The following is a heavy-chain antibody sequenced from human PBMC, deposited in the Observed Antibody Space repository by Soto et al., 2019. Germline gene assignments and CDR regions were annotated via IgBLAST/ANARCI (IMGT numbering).Heavy chain of an antibody. V-gene: IGHV1-46*03. Sequence: ASVKVSCKASGYTFTSYYMHWVRQAPGQGLEWMGIINPSGGSTSYAQKFQGRVTMTRDTSTSTVYMELSSLRSEDTAVYYCARPHYDILTGYPWDAFDIWGQGTMVTVS. CDR3: ARPHYDILTGYPWDAFDI. CDR2: INPSGGST. D-gene: IGHD3-9*01. J-gene: IGHJ3*02. CDR1: GYTFTSYY.